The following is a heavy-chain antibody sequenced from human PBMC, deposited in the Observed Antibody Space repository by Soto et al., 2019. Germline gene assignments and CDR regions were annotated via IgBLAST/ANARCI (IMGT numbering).Heavy chain of an antibody. CDR1: GFTFNTYS. CDR2: IWYDGTQK. Sequence: QSGGSLRLSCEASGFTFNTYSMHWVRQPPGKGLEWLAAIWYDGTQKYYADSVKGRFIISRDNSKKTLYLEMNSLRAEDTAVYYCARAGGTTVTGLWHFDSWGQGTLVTVSS. D-gene: IGHD4-17*01. V-gene: IGHV3-33*01. J-gene: IGHJ4*02. CDR3: ARAGGTTVTGLWHFDS.